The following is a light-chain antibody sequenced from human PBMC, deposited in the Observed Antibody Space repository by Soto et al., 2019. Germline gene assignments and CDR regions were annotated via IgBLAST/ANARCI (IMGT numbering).Light chain of an antibody. CDR1: SSDVGGYNY. CDR3: SSYTSGSTLVV. V-gene: IGLV2-14*01. Sequence: QSVLTQPASVSGSPGQSITISCTGTSSDVGGYNYVSWYQQHPGKAPKLMIYEVSNRPSEVSNRFSGSKSGNTASLTISGLQAEDEGKYYCSSYTSGSTLVVFGGGTKLTVL. CDR2: EVS. J-gene: IGLJ2*01.